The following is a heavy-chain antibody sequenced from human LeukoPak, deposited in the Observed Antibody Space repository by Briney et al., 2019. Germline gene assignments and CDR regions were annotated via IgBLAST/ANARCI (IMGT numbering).Heavy chain of an antibody. V-gene: IGHV4-38-2*02. CDR2: IYHSGST. D-gene: IGHD3-10*01. CDR3: ARESGMVRGGSPDYYYYYGMDV. Sequence: SSETLSLTCTVSGYSISSGYYWGWIRQPPGKGLEWIGSIYHSGSTYYNPSLKSRVTISVDTSKNQFSLKLSSVTAADTAVYYCARESGMVRGGSPDYYYYYGMDVWGQGTTVTVSS. CDR1: GYSISSGYY. J-gene: IGHJ6*02.